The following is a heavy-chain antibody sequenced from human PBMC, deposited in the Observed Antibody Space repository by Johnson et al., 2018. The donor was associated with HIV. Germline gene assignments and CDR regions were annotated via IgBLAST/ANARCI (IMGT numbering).Heavy chain of an antibody. D-gene: IGHD6-13*01. CDR2: IGTAGDT. J-gene: IGHJ3*02. V-gene: IGHV3-13*01. Sequence: VQLVESGGGLVQPGGSLRLSCVASGFTFSNYDMHWVRQVTGEGLEWVSGIGTAGDTYYPGSVKGRFTISRDNSKNTLYLHMNSLRAEDTVVYYCAKGRVAAAGHDAFDIWGQGTMVTVSS. CDR3: AKGRVAAAGHDAFDI. CDR1: GFTFSNYD.